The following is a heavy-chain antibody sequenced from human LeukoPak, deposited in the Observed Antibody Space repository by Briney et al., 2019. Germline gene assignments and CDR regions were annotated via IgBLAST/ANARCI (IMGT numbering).Heavy chain of an antibody. CDR1: GFTFSSYG. CDR2: IWYDGSNK. D-gene: IGHD4-17*01. Sequence: GRSLRLSCAASGFTFSSYGMHWVRQAPGKGLEWVAVIWYDGSNKYYADSVEGRFTISRDNSKNTLYLQMNSLRAEDTAVYYCARDSNRYGDYYYYGMDVWGQGTTVTVSS. J-gene: IGHJ6*02. CDR3: ARDSNRYGDYYYYGMDV. V-gene: IGHV3-33*01.